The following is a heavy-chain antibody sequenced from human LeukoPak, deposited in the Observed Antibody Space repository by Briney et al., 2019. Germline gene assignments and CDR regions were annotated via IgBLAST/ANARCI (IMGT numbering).Heavy chain of an antibody. V-gene: IGHV3-66*04. Sequence: GGPLRLSCAASGFTVSSNYMSWVRQAPGKGLEWVSVIYSGGSTYYADSVRGRFTISRDNSKNTLYLQMNSLRAEDTAVYYCAGHYDFWSGYYNWGQGTLVTVSS. CDR2: IYSGGST. J-gene: IGHJ4*02. CDR1: GFTVSSNY. CDR3: AGHYDFWSGYYN. D-gene: IGHD3-3*01.